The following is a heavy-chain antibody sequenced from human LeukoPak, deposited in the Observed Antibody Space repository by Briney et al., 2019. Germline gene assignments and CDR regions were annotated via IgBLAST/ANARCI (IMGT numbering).Heavy chain of an antibody. CDR2: INRSVST. Sequence: PSETLSLTCAVYGGSFSGYYWSWIRQPPGKGLEWIGEINRSVSTNYNPSLKSRVTISVDTSKNQFSLKLSSVTAADTAVYYCARYSAAAASYFDYWGQGTLVTVSS. CDR1: GGSFSGYY. CDR3: ARYSAAAASYFDY. J-gene: IGHJ4*02. V-gene: IGHV4-34*01. D-gene: IGHD6-13*01.